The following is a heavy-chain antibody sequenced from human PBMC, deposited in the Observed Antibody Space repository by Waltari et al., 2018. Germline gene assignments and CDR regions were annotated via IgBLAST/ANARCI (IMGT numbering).Heavy chain of an antibody. CDR1: GYTFTNYG. Sequence: QVQLVQSGGEMKRPGASVKVSCKASGYTFTNYGITWVRQAPGHGLEWMGWISDYNGNTNYAQNFQGRVTMTTDTSTSTAYMELRSLRSDDTAVYYCARGGEYYDILTGYYKGAFDIWGQGTMVTVSS. V-gene: IGHV1-18*01. CDR3: ARGGEYYDILTGYYKGAFDI. J-gene: IGHJ3*02. D-gene: IGHD3-9*01. CDR2: ISDYNGNT.